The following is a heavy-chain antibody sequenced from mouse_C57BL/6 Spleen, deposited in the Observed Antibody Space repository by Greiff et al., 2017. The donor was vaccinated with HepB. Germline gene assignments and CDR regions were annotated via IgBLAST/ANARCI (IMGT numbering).Heavy chain of an antibody. CDR3: AVYYGSSYGYFDV. CDR1: GYTFTSYW. Sequence: QVQLKESGTELVKPGASVKLSCKASGYTFTSYWMHWVKQRPGQGLEWIGNINPSNGGTNYNEKFKSKATLTVDKSSSTAYMQLSSLTSEDSAVYYCAVYYGSSYGYFDVWGTGTTVTVSS. J-gene: IGHJ1*03. V-gene: IGHV1-53*01. D-gene: IGHD1-1*01. CDR2: INPSNGGT.